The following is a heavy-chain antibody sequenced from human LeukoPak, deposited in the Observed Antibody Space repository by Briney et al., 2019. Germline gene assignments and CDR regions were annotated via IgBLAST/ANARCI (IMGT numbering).Heavy chain of an antibody. V-gene: IGHV4-59*08. CDR2: IYYSGST. CDR3: ARSVQWLVVDY. Sequence: PSEPLSLTCTVSGGSISSYYWSWLRQPPGKGLEWIGYIYYSGSTNYNPSLKSRVTISVDTSKNQFSLKLSSVTAADTAVYYCARSVQWLVVDYWGQGTLVTVSS. CDR1: GGSISSYY. D-gene: IGHD6-19*01. J-gene: IGHJ4*02.